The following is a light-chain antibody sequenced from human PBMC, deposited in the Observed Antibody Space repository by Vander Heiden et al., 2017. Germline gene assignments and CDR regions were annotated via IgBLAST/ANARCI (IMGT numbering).Light chain of an antibody. Sequence: QSVLTQPPSVSGAPGQRIIISCTGRSSNIGEGYGVHWYQQLPGTPPKLLIYGNTHRPAGVPDRFSGSKSGTSASLAITGLQAEDEADYYCQSYDSSLSVVFGGGTKLTVL. J-gene: IGLJ2*01. CDR3: QSYDSSLSVV. CDR1: SSNIGEGYG. V-gene: IGLV1-40*01. CDR2: GNT.